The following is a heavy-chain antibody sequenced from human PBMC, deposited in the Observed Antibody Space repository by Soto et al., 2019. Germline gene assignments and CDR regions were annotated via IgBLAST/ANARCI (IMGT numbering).Heavy chain of an antibody. D-gene: IGHD1-26*01. Sequence: PGESLKISCKGSGYSVTNYWIGWLRQMPWKGLEWMGIIYPGDSHAIYSPSFQGQVTMSADKPISTAYLQWSSLKASDTAMYYCARPYSGGPNDPFDVWGQGTMVTVSS. V-gene: IGHV5-51*01. CDR1: GYSVTNYW. J-gene: IGHJ3*01. CDR2: IYPGDSHA. CDR3: ARPYSGGPNDPFDV.